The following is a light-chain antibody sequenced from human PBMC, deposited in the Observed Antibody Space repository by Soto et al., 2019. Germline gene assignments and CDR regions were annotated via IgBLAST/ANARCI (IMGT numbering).Light chain of an antibody. V-gene: IGKV1-39*01. J-gene: IGKJ2*01. CDR1: QIINTY. Sequence: DVQMTQSPSSLSVSVGDRVTITCRASQIINTYLNWYQQKPGKAPKLLIFSASTLQNVVPSMFRGSGSGTDFTLTITSLQPEDFAPYYCQQSFTTPPYTFGQGTKLEIK. CDR2: SAS. CDR3: QQSFTTPPYT.